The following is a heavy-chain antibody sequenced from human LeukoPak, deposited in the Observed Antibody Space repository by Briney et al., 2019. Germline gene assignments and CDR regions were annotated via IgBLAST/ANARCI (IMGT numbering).Heavy chain of an antibody. V-gene: IGHV1-8*01. Sequence: ASVKVSCKASGYTFTSYDINWVRQATGQGLEWMGWMNPNSGNTGYAQKFQGRVTMTRNTSISTAYMELSSLRSEDTAVYYCARSQAVVVPAASDYWGQGTLVTVSS. CDR1: GYTFTSYD. J-gene: IGHJ4*02. D-gene: IGHD2-2*01. CDR3: ARSQAVVVPAASDY. CDR2: MNPNSGNT.